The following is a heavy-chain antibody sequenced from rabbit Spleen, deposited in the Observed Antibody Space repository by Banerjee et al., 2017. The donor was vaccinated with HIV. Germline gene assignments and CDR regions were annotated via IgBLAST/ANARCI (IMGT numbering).Heavy chain of an antibody. Sequence: QEQLEESGGGLVKPGASLTLTCTASGFSFSSSYYMCWVRQAPGKGLEWIACIYAGSGGGSGSTYYASWAKGRFTISKTSSTTVTLQMTSLTAADTATYFCARGYAITDSDYSGYTYAIPNNLWGQGTLVTVS. V-gene: IGHV1S45*01. J-gene: IGHJ4*01. CDR3: ARGYAITDSDYSGYTYAIPNNL. CDR1: GFSFSSSYY. CDR2: IYAGSGGGSGST. D-gene: IGHD6-1*01.